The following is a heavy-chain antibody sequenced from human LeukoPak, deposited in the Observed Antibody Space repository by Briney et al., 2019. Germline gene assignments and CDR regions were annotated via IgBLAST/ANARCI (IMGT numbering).Heavy chain of an antibody. J-gene: IGHJ4*02. V-gene: IGHV4-59*01. Sequence: SETLSLTCTVSGGSISSYYWSWIRQPPGKGLEWIGYIYYSGSTNYNPSLKGRVTISVDTSKNQFSLKLSSVTAADAAVYYCARVPDDYGDYYFDYWGQGTLVTASS. CDR1: GGSISSYY. CDR3: ARVPDDYGDYYFDY. CDR2: IYYSGST. D-gene: IGHD4-17*01.